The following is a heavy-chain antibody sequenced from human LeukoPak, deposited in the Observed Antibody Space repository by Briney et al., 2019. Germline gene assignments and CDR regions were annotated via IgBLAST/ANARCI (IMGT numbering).Heavy chain of an antibody. CDR2: ISYDGSNK. J-gene: IGHJ4*02. CDR3: ARGNSSGWYLFDY. CDR1: GFTFSSYA. Sequence: GGSLRLSCAASGFTFSSYAVHWVRQAPGKGLEWVAVISYDGSNKYYADSVKGRFTISRDNSKNTLYLQMNSLRAEDTAVYYCARGNSSGWYLFDYWGQGTLVTVSS. D-gene: IGHD6-19*01. V-gene: IGHV3-30*04.